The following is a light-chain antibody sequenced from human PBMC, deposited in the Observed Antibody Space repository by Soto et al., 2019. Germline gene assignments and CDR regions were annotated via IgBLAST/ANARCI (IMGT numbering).Light chain of an antibody. V-gene: IGKV1-27*01. J-gene: IGKJ1*01. CDR3: QKYNSAPLA. Sequence: DIQMTQSPSSLSASVGDRVTITCRASQGISKYLAWYQQKPGEVPNLLIYAASTLQSGVPSRFSGSGSGTDFTLTISSLQPEDVATYYCQKYNSAPLAFGQGTKVEIK. CDR2: AAS. CDR1: QGISKY.